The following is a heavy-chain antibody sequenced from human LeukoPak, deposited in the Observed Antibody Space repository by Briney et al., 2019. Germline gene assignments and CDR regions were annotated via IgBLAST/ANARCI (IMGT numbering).Heavy chain of an antibody. V-gene: IGHV4-34*01. J-gene: IGHJ3*02. CDR3: ARGTLGSSRRRDFDI. CDR2: INHSGST. D-gene: IGHD3-10*01. CDR1: GGSFSGYY. Sequence: SETLSLTCAVYGGSFSGYYWSWIRQPPGKGLEWIGEINHSGSTNYNPSLKSRVTISVDTSKNQFSLKLSSVTAADTAVYYCARGTLGSSRRRDFDIWGQGTMVTVSS.